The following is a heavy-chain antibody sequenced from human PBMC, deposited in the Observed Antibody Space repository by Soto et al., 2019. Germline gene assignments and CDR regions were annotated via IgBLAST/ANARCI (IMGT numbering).Heavy chain of an antibody. CDR3: ARENYDFWSGDPGYYYGMDV. Sequence: PSETLSLTCTVSGGSISSYYWSWIRQPAGKGLERIGRIYTSGSTNYNPSLKSRVTMSVDTSKNQFSLKLSSVTAADTAVYYCARENYDFWSGDPGYYYGMDVWGQGTTVTVSS. CDR1: GGSISSYY. D-gene: IGHD3-3*01. J-gene: IGHJ6*02. V-gene: IGHV4-4*07. CDR2: IYTSGST.